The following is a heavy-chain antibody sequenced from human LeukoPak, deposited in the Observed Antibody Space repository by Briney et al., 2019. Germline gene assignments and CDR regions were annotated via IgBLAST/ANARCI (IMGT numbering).Heavy chain of an antibody. V-gene: IGHV3-30*02. J-gene: IGHJ4*02. D-gene: IGHD3-22*01. CDR1: GFTFSSYG. Sequence: GGXLRLSCAASGFTFSSYGMHWVRQAPGKGLEWVAFIRYDGSNEYYADSVKGRFTISRDNSKNTLYLQMNSLRAEDTAVYYCAKDRGERRYYYDSSGYSLDYWGQGTLVTVSS. CDR2: IRYDGSNE. CDR3: AKDRGERRYYYDSSGYSLDY.